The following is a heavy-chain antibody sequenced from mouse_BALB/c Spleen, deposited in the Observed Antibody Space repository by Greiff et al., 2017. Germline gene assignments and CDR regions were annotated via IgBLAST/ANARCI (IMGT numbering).Heavy chain of an antibody. D-gene: IGHD2-3*01. V-gene: IGHV5-6*02. J-gene: IGHJ4*01. CDR2: ISSGGSYT. Sequence: DVMLVESGGDLVKPGGSLKLSCAASGFTFSSYGMSWVRQTPDKRLEWVATISSGGSYTYYPDSVKGRFTISRDNAKNTLYLQMSSLKSEDTAMYYCARQFYDGYYYYAMDYWGQGTSVTVSS. CDR3: ARQFYDGYYYYAMDY. CDR1: GFTFSSYG.